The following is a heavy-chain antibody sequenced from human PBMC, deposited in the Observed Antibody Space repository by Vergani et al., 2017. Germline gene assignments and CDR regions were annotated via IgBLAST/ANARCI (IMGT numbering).Heavy chain of an antibody. V-gene: IGHV3-9*01. J-gene: IGHJ6*03. Sequence: EVQLVESGGGLVQPGRSLRLSCAASGFTFDDYAMHWVRQAPGKGLEWVSGISWNSGSIGYADSVKGRFTISRDNSKNTLYLQMSSLRAEDTAVYYCARDQVPAAIRLNVGNYMDVWGKGTTVIVSS. CDR2: ISWNSGSI. D-gene: IGHD2-2*02. CDR3: ARDQVPAAIRLNVGNYMDV. CDR1: GFTFDDYA.